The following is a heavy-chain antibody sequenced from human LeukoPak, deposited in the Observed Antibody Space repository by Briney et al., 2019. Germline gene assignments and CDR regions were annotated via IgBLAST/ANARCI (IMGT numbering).Heavy chain of an antibody. CDR3: ASQGGCSGGSCYKN. J-gene: IGHJ1*01. CDR1: GGSISSSSYY. V-gene: IGHV4-39*01. CDR2: IYYSGST. Sequence: SETLSLTCTVSGGSISSSSYYWGWIRQPPGKGLEWIGSIYYSGSTYYNPSLKSRVTISVDTSKNQFSLKLSSVTAADTAVYYCASQGGCSGGSCYKNWGQGTLVTVSS. D-gene: IGHD2-15*01.